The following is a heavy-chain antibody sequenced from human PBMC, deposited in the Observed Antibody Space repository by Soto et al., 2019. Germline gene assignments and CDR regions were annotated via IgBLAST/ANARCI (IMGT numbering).Heavy chain of an antibody. CDR1: GFSFDRYA. CDR3: AKDRRYNWNDDSHRFYYYMDV. D-gene: IGHD1-20*01. CDR2: ISGSDGST. J-gene: IGHJ6*03. V-gene: IGHV3-23*01. Sequence: EVQLLESGGGLVQPGGSLRLSCAASGFSFDRYAMNWVRQAPGKGLEWVSTISGSDGSTYYADSVKGRFTTSRDNSKNTLFLQLYSLRAEHTAVYYCAKDRRYNWNDDSHRFYYYMDVWGKGTRISVSS.